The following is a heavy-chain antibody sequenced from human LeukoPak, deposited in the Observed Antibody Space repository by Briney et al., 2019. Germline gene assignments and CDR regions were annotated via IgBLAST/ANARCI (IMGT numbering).Heavy chain of an antibody. D-gene: IGHD1-7*01. CDR3: AKGIGKNWNYEGAFDI. J-gene: IGHJ3*02. CDR2: ISWNSGSI. V-gene: IGHV3-9*03. Sequence: GGSLRLSCAASGLTFDDYAMHWVRQAPGKGLEWVSGISWNSGSIGYADSVRGRFTISRDNAKNSLYLQMNSLRAEDMALYYCAKGIGKNWNYEGAFDIWGQGSMVTVSS. CDR1: GLTFDDYA.